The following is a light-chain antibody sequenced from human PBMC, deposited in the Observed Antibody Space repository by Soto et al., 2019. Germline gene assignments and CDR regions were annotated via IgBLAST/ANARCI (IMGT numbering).Light chain of an antibody. CDR3: QQYESYPYT. CDR1: QSIQTW. CDR2: DAS. J-gene: IGKJ2*01. Sequence: DIQMTQSPSTLSASVGDRVTISCRASQSIQTWLAWYQQKPGKAPNLLFFDASDLASGVSSRFSGSCSGAEFTLTISSLQADDFATYYCQQYESYPYTFGRGTRLEIK. V-gene: IGKV1-5*01.